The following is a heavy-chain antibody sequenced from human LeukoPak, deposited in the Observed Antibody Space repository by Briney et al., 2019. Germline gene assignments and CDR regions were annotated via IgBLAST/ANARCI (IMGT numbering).Heavy chain of an antibody. CDR2: INPNSGGT. D-gene: IGHD6-6*01. J-gene: IGHJ6*02. CDR1: GYAFTGYY. V-gene: IGHV1-2*04. Sequence: ASVKVSCKASGYAFTGYYMHWVRQAPGQGLEWMGWINPNSGGTNYAQKFQGWVTMTRDTSISTAYMELSRLRSDDTVVYYCARDTSRESSSSGGMDVWGQGTTVTVSS. CDR3: ARDTSRESSSSGGMDV.